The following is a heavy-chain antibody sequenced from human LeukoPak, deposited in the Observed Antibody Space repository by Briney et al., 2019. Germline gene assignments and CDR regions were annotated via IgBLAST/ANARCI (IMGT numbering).Heavy chain of an antibody. V-gene: IGHV3-23*01. CDR1: GLTFSSYA. CDR3: AKETGILTPFDS. Sequence: GGSLRLSCAASGLTFSSYAMSWVRQAPGMGLKWVSGISASGGTTKYADSVKGRFTISRDNSKNTLYLQMNSLRAEDTAVYLCAKETGILTPFDSWGQGTLVTVSS. CDR2: ISASGGTT. J-gene: IGHJ4*02. D-gene: IGHD3-9*01.